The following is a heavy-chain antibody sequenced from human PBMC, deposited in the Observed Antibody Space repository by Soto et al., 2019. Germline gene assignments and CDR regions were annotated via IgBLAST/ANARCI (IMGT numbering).Heavy chain of an antibody. CDR1: GFTFKSYG. D-gene: IGHD3-10*01. CDR2: IWYDGSNK. J-gene: IGHJ4*02. Sequence: GGSLGLSCSASGFTFKSYGMHWVRQAPGKGLEWVAVIWYDGSNKYYADSVKGRFTISRDNSKNTLYLQMNSLRAEDTAVYYCARDPLLWFGAHIRKLFDYWGQGTLVTVSS. V-gene: IGHV3-33*01. CDR3: ARDPLLWFGAHIRKLFDY.